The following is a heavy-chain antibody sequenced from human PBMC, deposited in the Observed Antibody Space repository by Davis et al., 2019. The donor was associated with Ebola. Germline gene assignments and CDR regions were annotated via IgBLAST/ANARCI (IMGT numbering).Heavy chain of an antibody. Sequence: SGPTLVKPTETLTLTCTVSGFSLSNARMGVGWIRQPPGKALEWLALIYWDDDKRYSPSLKSRLTITKDTSKNQVVLTMTNMDPVDTATYYCAHMYYYDSSGYYRYYFDYWGQGTLVTVSS. J-gene: IGHJ4*02. CDR1: GFSLSNARMG. D-gene: IGHD3-22*01. CDR2: IYWDDDK. V-gene: IGHV2-5*02. CDR3: AHMYYYDSSGYYRYYFDY.